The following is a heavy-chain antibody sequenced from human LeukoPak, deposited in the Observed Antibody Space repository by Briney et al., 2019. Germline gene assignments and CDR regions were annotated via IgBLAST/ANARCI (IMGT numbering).Heavy chain of an antibody. Sequence: KPSETLFLTCTVPGGPISSSSYYWGWIRQPPGKGLEWIGRIYYSGSTYYNPSLKSRVTISVDTSKNQFSLKLSSVTAADTAVYYCAVRDEQQLVPYDYWGQGTLVTVSS. D-gene: IGHD6-13*01. J-gene: IGHJ4*02. V-gene: IGHV4-39*01. CDR2: IYYSGST. CDR1: GGPISSSSYY. CDR3: AVRDEQQLVPYDY.